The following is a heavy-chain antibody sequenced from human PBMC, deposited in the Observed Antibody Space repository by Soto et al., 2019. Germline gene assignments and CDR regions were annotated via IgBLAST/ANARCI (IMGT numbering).Heavy chain of an antibody. CDR3: ARVLYSGSYHPSYSYYGMDV. V-gene: IGHV3-30-3*01. D-gene: IGHD1-26*01. CDR1: GFTFSSYA. J-gene: IGHJ6*02. Sequence: QVQLVESGGGVVQPGRSLRLSCAASGFTFSSYAMHWVRQAPGKGLEWVAVISYDGSNKYYADSVKGRFTISRDNSKNTLYLQMNSLRAEDTAVYYCARVLYSGSYHPSYSYYGMDVWGQGTTVTVSS. CDR2: ISYDGSNK.